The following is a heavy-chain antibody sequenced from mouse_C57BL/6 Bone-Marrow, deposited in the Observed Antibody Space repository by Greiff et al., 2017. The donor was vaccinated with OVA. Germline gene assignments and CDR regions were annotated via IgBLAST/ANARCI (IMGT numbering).Heavy chain of an antibody. Sequence: VQLQQSGAELARPGASVKLSCKASGYTFTSYGISWVKQSTGQGLEWIGEIYPRSGNTYYNEKFKGKATLTADKSSITAYMELRSLTSEDSAVYVCAYDGSAWYCDVWGTGTTATVSS. CDR3: AYDGSAWYCDV. CDR2: IYPRSGNT. J-gene: IGHJ1*03. V-gene: IGHV1-81*01. D-gene: IGHD1-1*01. CDR1: GYTFTSYG.